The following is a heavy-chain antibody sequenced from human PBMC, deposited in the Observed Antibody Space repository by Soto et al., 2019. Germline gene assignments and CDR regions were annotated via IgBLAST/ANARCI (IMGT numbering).Heavy chain of an antibody. CDR3: ARDSSNYYYYMDV. CDR2: ISLSSSTI. D-gene: IGHD4-4*01. CDR1: GFTVSSYN. V-gene: IGHV3-48*01. Sequence: EVQLVESGGGLVQPGWSLRLSCAASGFTVSSYNINWVRQATGKGLEWISDISLSSSTIFYADSVKGRFTISRDNAKNSLYRQMHSRSAEDTAVYYCARDSSNYYYYMDVWGKGTKVTVSS. J-gene: IGHJ6*03.